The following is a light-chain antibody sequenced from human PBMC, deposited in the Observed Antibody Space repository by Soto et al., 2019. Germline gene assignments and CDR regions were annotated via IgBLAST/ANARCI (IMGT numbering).Light chain of an antibody. CDR1: SSDVGGYEY. J-gene: IGLJ1*01. CDR2: EVT. V-gene: IGLV2-14*01. Sequence: QSVLTQPASVSGSPGQSIAISCTGTSSDVGGYEYVSWYQQHPDKAPKLMIYEVTKRPSGVSNRFSGSKSGNTASLTISGLQPEDEADYYCSSHTSGGTRVFGSGTKVTVL. CDR3: SSHTSGGTRV.